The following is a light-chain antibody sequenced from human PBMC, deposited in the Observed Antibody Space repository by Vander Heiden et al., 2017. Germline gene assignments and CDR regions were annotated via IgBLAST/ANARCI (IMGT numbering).Light chain of an antibody. CDR1: QSVLYSSNNKNY. V-gene: IGKV4-1*01. Sequence: DIVMTQSPDSLAVSLGERATINCKSSQSVLYSSNNKNYLAWYQQKPGQPPKLLIYWASTRESGVPDRFSGSGSGTDFTLTISSLQAEDVAVYYCQQYYSTPRTFAHGTKVEIK. J-gene: IGKJ1*01. CDR3: QQYYSTPRT. CDR2: WAS.